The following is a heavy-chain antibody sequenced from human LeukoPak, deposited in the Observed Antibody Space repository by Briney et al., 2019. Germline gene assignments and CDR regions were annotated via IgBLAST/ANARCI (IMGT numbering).Heavy chain of an antibody. CDR2: IYPGDSDT. CDR3: ARSGHVSMGYSYGYLGY. D-gene: IGHD5-18*01. J-gene: IGHJ4*02. CDR1: GYMFTSYW. Sequence: GESLKISCKVSGYMFTSYWIGWVRQMPGKGLEWMGTIYPGDSDTSHSPSFQGQVTISADQSISTAYLQWSSLKASDTAMYYCARSGHVSMGYSYGYLGYWGQGTLVTVSS. V-gene: IGHV5-51*01.